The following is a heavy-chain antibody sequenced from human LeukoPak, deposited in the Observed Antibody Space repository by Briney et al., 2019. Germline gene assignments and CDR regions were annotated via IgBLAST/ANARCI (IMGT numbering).Heavy chain of an antibody. J-gene: IGHJ4*02. CDR1: GFTFSNYW. D-gene: IGHD1-26*01. V-gene: IGHV3-7*01. CDR3: ARDVVGALDY. CDR2: IRPGGGER. Sequence: GGSLRLSCAASGFTFSNYWMSWVRQAPGKGLEWVANIRPGGGERNYVDSVKGRFTISRDNGKNSLHLQMHSLRAEDTAVYYCARDVVGALDYWGQGTLVTVSS.